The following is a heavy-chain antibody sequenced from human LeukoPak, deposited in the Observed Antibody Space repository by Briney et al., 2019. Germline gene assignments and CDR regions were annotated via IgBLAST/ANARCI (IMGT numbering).Heavy chain of an antibody. Sequence: GGSLRLSCAASGFTFSSYGMHWVRQAPGKGLGWVAVISYDGSNKYYADSVKGRFTISRDNSKNTLYLQMNSLRAEDTAVYYCAKLAVAGNNAFDIWGQGTMVTVSS. J-gene: IGHJ3*02. D-gene: IGHD6-19*01. CDR2: ISYDGSNK. V-gene: IGHV3-30*18. CDR3: AKLAVAGNNAFDI. CDR1: GFTFSSYG.